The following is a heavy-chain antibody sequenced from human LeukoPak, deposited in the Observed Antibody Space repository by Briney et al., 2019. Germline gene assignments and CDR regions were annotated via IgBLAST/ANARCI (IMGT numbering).Heavy chain of an antibody. CDR2: IYYSGST. CDR3: AGEDTATYNYYYYGMDV. J-gene: IGHJ6*02. CDR1: GGSVSSGSYY. D-gene: IGHD5-18*01. V-gene: IGHV4-61*01. Sequence: SETLSLTCTVSGGSVSSGSYYWSWIRQPPGKGLEWIGYIYYSGSTNYNPSLKSRVTISVDTSKNQFSLKLSSVTAADTAVYYCAGEDTATYNYYYYGMDVWGQGTTVTVSS.